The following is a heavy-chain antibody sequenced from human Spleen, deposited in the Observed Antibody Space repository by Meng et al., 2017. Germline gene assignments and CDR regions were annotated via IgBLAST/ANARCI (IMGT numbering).Heavy chain of an antibody. CDR2: INPNSGGT. V-gene: IGHV1-2*06. CDR3: ARDWFGEFVFDY. J-gene: IGHJ4*02. D-gene: IGHD3-10*01. Sequence: QVQVVQSGAEVKKPGASVKVSCKASGYTFTGYYMHWVRQAPGQGLEWMGRINPNSGGTNYAQKFQARVTMTRDTSISTAYMEVSRLTSDDTAVYYCARDWFGEFVFDYWGQGTLVTVSS. CDR1: GYTFTGYY.